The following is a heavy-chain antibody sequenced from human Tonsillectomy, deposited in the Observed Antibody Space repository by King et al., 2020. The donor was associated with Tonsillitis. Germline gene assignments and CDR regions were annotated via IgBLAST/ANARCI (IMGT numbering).Heavy chain of an antibody. CDR1: GFGFSSAW. V-gene: IGHV3-15*07. CDR3: ATDREYCNGGDCYSWGFFDL. CDR2: IKSRTDDLTT. J-gene: IGHJ2*01. D-gene: IGHD2-15*01. Sequence: VELVESGGDLVKPGGSLRLSCVASGFGFSSAWLNWVRQAPGKGLQWVGRIKSRTDDLTTDYATPVRGRFTISRDDSKNTLYLQMDSLKIDDTAVYYCATDREYCNGGDCYSWGFFDLWGRGTLVAVSS.